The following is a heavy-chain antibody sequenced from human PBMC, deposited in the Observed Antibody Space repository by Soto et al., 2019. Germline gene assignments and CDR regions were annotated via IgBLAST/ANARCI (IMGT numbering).Heavy chain of an antibody. CDR3: ALSSGYSNYFFDA. CDR1: GASFNSGDYH. V-gene: IGHV4-30-4*01. Sequence: TLSLACPVSGASFNSGDYHWNWIRQSPEKGLEWIGYIYYSGGTYYNPSLKSRLLISVDPSKNQFSLTLSSVTAADTAVYYCALSSGYSNYFFDAWGPGTLVTVSS. CDR2: IYYSGGT. D-gene: IGHD3-22*01. J-gene: IGHJ4*02.